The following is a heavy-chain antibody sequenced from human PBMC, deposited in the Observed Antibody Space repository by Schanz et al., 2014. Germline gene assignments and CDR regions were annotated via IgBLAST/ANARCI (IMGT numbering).Heavy chain of an antibody. Sequence: VQLVESGGGLVQPGGSLRLSCATSGFTFSRFGMHWVRQAPGKGPEWVALVWSDGNTKYYVDSVKGRFTISRDNSMNTLHLQMDGLRVEDTAVYYCARDAVALVAEYFRDVWGKGTPVTVSS. CDR2: VWSDGNTK. D-gene: IGHD2-15*01. CDR3: ARDAVALVAEYFRDV. J-gene: IGHJ6*03. V-gene: IGHV3-33*01. CDR1: GFTFSRFG.